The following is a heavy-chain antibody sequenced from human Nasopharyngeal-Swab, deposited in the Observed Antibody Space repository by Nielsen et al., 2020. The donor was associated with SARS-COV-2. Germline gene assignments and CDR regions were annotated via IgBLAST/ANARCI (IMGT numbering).Heavy chain of an antibody. V-gene: IGHV4-31*02. CDR2: IYYSGST. CDR3: ARDRVILWYFSRDAFDI. J-gene: IGHJ3*02. D-gene: IGHD2-21*01. Sequence: WIRQPPGKGLEWIGYIYYSGSTYYNPSLKSRVTISVDTSKNQFSLKLSSVTAADTAVYYCARDRVILWYFSRDAFDIWGQGTMVTVSS.